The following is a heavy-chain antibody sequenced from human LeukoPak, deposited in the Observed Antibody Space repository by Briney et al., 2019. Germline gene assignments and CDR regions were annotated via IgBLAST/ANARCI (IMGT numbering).Heavy chain of an antibody. CDR1: GASITTYY. J-gene: IGHJ4*02. CDR3: ARDILDVGATHYFDY. Sequence: SETLSLTCTVSGASITTYYWSWIRQPPGKGLEWIGQIHSSASANYNPSLKSRVAMSLDASENQFSLTISSVTAADTAIHYCARDILDVGATHYFDYWGQGSLLTVSS. D-gene: IGHD1-26*01. CDR2: IHSSASA. V-gene: IGHV4-59*01.